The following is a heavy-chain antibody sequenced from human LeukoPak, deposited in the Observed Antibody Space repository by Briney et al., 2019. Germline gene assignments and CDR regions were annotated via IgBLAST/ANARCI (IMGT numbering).Heavy chain of an antibody. CDR2: IKRDGSQI. Sequence: GGSLRLSCVSSGFTFSNDWMTWVRQAPGKGLEWVANIKRDGSQIHYAGSVKGRFTISRDNTRNSLFLQMNNLRVEDTALYYCARDTTRSSGSTYFDALDMWGQGTMVSVSS. CDR1: GFTFSNDW. V-gene: IGHV3-7*01. D-gene: IGHD1-1*01. CDR3: ARDTTRSSGSTYFDALDM. J-gene: IGHJ3*02.